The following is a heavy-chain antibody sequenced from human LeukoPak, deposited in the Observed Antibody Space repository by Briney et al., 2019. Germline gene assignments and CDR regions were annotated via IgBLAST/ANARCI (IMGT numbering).Heavy chain of an antibody. V-gene: IGHV4-34*01. CDR1: GGSFSGYH. Sequence: SETLSLTCAVYGGSFSGYHWSWIRQPPGKGLEWIGEINHSGSTNYNPSLKIRVTISVDTSKNQFSLKLSSVTAADTAVYYCARAKYYDYVWGSYRPGPNFDYWGQGTLVTVSS. J-gene: IGHJ4*02. D-gene: IGHD3-16*02. CDR2: INHSGST. CDR3: ARAKYYDYVWGSYRPGPNFDY.